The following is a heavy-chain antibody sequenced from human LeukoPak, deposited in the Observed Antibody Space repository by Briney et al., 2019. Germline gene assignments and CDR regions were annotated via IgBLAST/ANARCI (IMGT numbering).Heavy chain of an antibody. J-gene: IGHJ4*02. CDR1: GFTFSSYG. V-gene: IGHV3-23*01. D-gene: IGHD1-26*01. CDR3: AKGGGSYGGVFDY. CDR2: ISGSGGST. Sequence: GGSLRLSCAASGFTFSSYGMSWVRQAPGKGLEWVSAISGSGGSTYYADSVKGRFTISRDNSKNTLYLQMNSLRAEDTAVYYCAKGGGSYGGVFDYWGQGTLVTVSS.